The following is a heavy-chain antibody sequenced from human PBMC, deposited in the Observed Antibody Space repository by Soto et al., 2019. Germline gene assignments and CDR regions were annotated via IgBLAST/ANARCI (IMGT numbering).Heavy chain of an antibody. CDR3: VRDGAPYSSRQLSFGP. V-gene: IGHV3-21*01. J-gene: IGHJ5*02. CDR2: ISSGSSYM. CDR1: GFTFSSYR. D-gene: IGHD6-13*01. Sequence: GGSLRLSGAVSGFTFSSYRINWVRQAPWKGLEWVSSISSGSSYMYYADSVKGRFTVSRDNAKKSLFLQMNSLRAEDTAVYFCVRDGAPYSSRQLSFGPWGEGNLVTVCS.